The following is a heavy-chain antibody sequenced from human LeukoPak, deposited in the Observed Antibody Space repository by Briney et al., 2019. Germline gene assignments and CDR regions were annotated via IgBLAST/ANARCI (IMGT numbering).Heavy chain of an antibody. CDR2: INSDESTT. J-gene: IGHJ4*02. V-gene: IGHV3-74*01. CDR1: GFTFSSYW. CDR3: VRESGAAADY. Sequence: GGSLRLSCEASGFTFSSYWMHWVRQAPGKGLVWVSRINSDESTTNYADSVKGRFTISRDNAKNTLYLQMDSLRAEDTAVYYCVRESGAAADYWGQGTLFTVSS. D-gene: IGHD6-13*01.